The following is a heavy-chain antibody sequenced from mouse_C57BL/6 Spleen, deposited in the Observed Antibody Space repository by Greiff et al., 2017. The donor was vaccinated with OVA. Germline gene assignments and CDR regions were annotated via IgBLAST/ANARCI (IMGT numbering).Heavy chain of an antibody. D-gene: IGHD2-1*01. V-gene: IGHV1-39*01. CDR3: ARSGGNLPYWYFDV. Sequence: EVQLQRSGPELVKPGASVKISCKASGYSFTDYNMNWVKQSNGKSLEWIGVINPNYGTTSYNQKFKGKATLTVDQSSSTAYMQLNSLTSEDSAVYYCARSGGNLPYWYFDVWGTGTTVTVSS. J-gene: IGHJ1*03. CDR2: INPNYGTT. CDR1: GYSFTDYN.